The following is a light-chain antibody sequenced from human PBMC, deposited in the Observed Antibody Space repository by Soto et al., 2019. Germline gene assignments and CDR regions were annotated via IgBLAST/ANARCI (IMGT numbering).Light chain of an antibody. CDR3: MVYMGRGLWV. Sequence: QTVVTQEPSFSVSPGRTVTLTCGLSSGSVSTSYYPSWYQQTPGQAPRTLIYNTNTRSSGVPARFSGSILGNKAALTITGAQADDEADDYCMVYMGRGLWVVGGGTQLTVL. CDR2: NTN. J-gene: IGLJ7*01. CDR1: SGSVSTSYY. V-gene: IGLV8-61*01.